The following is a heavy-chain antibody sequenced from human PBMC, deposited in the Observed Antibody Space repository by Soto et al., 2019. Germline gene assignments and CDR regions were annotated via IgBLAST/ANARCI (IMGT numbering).Heavy chain of an antibody. J-gene: IGHJ4*02. V-gene: IGHV1-69*06. CDR2: IIPIFGTA. Sequence: ASVKVSFKASGGTFSSYAISWVRQAPGQGLEWMGGIIPIFGTANYAQKFQGRVTITADKSTNTAYMELSSLRSEDTAVYFCARVGGTGGYTYGLDYWGQGTLVTVSS. CDR3: ARVGGTGGYTYGLDY. CDR1: GGTFSSYA. D-gene: IGHD5-18*01.